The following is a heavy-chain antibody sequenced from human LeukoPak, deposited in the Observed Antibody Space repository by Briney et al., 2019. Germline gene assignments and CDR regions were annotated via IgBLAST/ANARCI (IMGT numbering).Heavy chain of an antibody. CDR3: VRRLTMSHSGGDWFDP. V-gene: IGHV5-51*01. CDR2: VYPLDSDT. Sequence: LGESLKISCKTSGYNFFSNYWIAWVRQMPGKGLEWMGMVYPLDSDTRYSPSFQGQVTMSADKSTNTAYLQWTRLKASDTAMYYCVRRLTMSHSGGDWFDPWGQGTLVTVSS. CDR1: GYNFFSNYW. J-gene: IGHJ5*02. D-gene: IGHD4/OR15-4a*01.